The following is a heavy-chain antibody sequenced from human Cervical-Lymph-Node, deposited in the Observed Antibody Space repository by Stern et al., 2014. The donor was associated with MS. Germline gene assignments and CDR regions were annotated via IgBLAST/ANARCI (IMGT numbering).Heavy chain of an antibody. D-gene: IGHD6-19*01. CDR2: IYHSGRT. Sequence: QVQLQESGPGLVKPSGTLSLTCAVSGGSFSSSNWWSWVRQPPGKGLEWLGAIYHSGRTYYNTSLTGRVTISVDKSKNQFSLKLSSVTAADTAVYYCARIVAGTDYYGMDVWGQGTTVTVSS. CDR1: GGSFSSSNW. CDR3: ARIVAGTDYYGMDV. J-gene: IGHJ6*02. V-gene: IGHV4-4*02.